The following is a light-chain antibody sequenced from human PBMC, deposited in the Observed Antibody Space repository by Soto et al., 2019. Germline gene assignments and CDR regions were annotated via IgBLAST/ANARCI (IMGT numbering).Light chain of an antibody. CDR3: QQYGSSPWT. J-gene: IGKJ1*01. V-gene: IGKV3-20*01. CDR2: GAS. Sequence: EIVLTQSPGTLSLSPGERATLSCRASQSVSSSYLAWYQQKPGQAPRLLIYGASSRATGIADRFSGSGSGTYLTLTISRLAPKDFAVYYCQQYGSSPWTFGQGTKVAIK. CDR1: QSVSSSY.